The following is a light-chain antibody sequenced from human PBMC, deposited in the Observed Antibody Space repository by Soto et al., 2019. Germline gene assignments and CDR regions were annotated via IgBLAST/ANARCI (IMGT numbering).Light chain of an antibody. CDR3: QQDDTSPPMA. Sequence: IQVPQSPSSLSASVGESVTITCRASQDIDNYLNWYQHTPGEAPKLLIYAATYLETGVSTRFSGSGSGTDSTFVISILRPKDSGTYYYQQDDTSPPMALGHGT. CDR2: AAT. J-gene: IGKJ5*01. CDR1: QDIDNY. V-gene: IGKV1-33*01.